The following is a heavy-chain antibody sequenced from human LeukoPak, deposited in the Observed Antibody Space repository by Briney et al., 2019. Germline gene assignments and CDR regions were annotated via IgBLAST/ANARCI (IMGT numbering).Heavy chain of an antibody. D-gene: IGHD3-22*01. Sequence: SVKVSCKASGYTFTSYDISWVRQAPGQGLEWMGGIIPIFGTANYAQKFQGRVTITTDESTSTAYMELSSLRSEDTAVYYCASKRYYYDSSVEAGFDPWGQGTLVTVSS. CDR3: ASKRYYYDSSVEAGFDP. CDR2: IIPIFGTA. V-gene: IGHV1-69*05. J-gene: IGHJ5*02. CDR1: GYTFTSYD.